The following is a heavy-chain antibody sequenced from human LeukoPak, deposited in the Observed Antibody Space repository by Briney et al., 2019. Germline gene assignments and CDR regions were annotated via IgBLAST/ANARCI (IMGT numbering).Heavy chain of an antibody. CDR2: INHSGST. D-gene: IGHD6-19*01. CDR1: GGSFSGYY. Sequence: PSETLSLTCAVYGGSFSGYYWSWIRQPPGKGLEWIGEINHSGSTNYNPSLKSRVTISVDMSKNQFSLKLSSVTAADTAVYYCARGGIAVAGRRKFDPWGQGTLVTVSS. V-gene: IGHV4-34*01. J-gene: IGHJ5*02. CDR3: ARGGIAVAGRRKFDP.